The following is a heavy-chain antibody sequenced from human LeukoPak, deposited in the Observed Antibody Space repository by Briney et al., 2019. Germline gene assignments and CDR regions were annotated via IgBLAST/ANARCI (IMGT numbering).Heavy chain of an antibody. V-gene: IGHV1-24*01. CDR1: GYTLTELS. CDR2: FDPEDGET. CDR3: ATAPQASYCSSTSCYVFDY. D-gene: IGHD2-2*01. Sequence: ASVRVSCKVSGYTLTELSMHWVRQAPGKGLEWMGSFDPEDGETIYAQKFQGRVTMTEDTSTDTAYMELSSLRSEDTAVYYCATAPQASYCSSTSCYVFDYWGQGTLVTVSS. J-gene: IGHJ4*02.